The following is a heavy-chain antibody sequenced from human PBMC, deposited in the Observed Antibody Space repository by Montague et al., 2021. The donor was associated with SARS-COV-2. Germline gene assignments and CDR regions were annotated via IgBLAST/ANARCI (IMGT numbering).Heavy chain of an antibody. D-gene: IGHD3-22*01. Sequence: LRLSCATSEFTFSSHWMSWVRQAPGKGLEWVATINPDGSERYYVDSVKGRFTISRDNAQNSLYLQMNSLRAEDTAVYYCAREGYYYEGYFDNWGQGTLVTVSS. CDR3: AREGYYYEGYFDN. CDR2: INPDGSER. V-gene: IGHV3-7*01. CDR1: EFTFSSHW. J-gene: IGHJ4*02.